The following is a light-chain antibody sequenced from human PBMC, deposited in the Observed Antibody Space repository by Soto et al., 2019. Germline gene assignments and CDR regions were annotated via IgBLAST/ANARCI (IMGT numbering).Light chain of an antibody. CDR1: SSDVGEYNY. Sequence: QSALTQPRSVSGSPGQSVTSYCTGSSSDVGEYNYVSWYQHHPGNAPKLMIYDVSKRPSGVPDRFSGSKSGNTASLTISGLQAEDEADYYCSSHTTSTTYVFGTGTKVTVL. CDR2: DVS. J-gene: IGLJ1*01. V-gene: IGLV2-11*01. CDR3: SSHTTSTTYV.